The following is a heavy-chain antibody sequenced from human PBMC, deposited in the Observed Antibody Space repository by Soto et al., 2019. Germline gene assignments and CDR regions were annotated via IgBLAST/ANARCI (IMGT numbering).Heavy chain of an antibody. V-gene: IGHV3-33*01. CDR3: ARVRGYSSSWYGNYFDY. J-gene: IGHJ4*02. Sequence: TGGSLRLSCAVSGFTFSSYGMHWVRQAPGKGLEWVAVIWYDGSNKYYADSVKGRFTISRDNSKNTLYLQMNSLRAEDTAVYYCARVRGYSSSWYGNYFDYWGQGTLVTVSS. CDR2: IWYDGSNK. D-gene: IGHD6-13*01. CDR1: GFTFSSYG.